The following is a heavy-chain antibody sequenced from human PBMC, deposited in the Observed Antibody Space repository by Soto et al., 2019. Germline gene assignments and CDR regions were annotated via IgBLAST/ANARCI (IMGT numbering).Heavy chain of an antibody. J-gene: IGHJ4*02. V-gene: IGHV1-18*01. CDR1: GYTFASYA. CDR2: ISAYNGNT. CDR3: ARARSSMVIDY. D-gene: IGHD6-6*01. Sequence: ASVKVSCKSSGYTFASYAISWMRQAPGQGLEWMGWISAYNGNTNYAQKFQGRVTMTTDTSTSTAYMELRSLRSDDTAVYYCARARSSMVIDYWGQGTLVTVSS.